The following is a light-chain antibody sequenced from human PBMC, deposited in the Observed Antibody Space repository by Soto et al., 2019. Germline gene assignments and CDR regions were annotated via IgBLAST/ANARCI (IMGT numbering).Light chain of an antibody. V-gene: IGKV4-1*01. CDR2: WAS. CDR3: QQYCGSPRT. J-gene: IGKJ1*01. CDR1: QSVLSSSNNKSY. Sequence: DSLRTQSLASLAASLGERATINCKRSQSVLSSSNNKSYLAWYQQKPGQPPKLLIYWASTRESGVPDRFSGSGSGTDFTLTISSLQAEDFAVYYCQQYCGSPRTFGQGTKVDIK.